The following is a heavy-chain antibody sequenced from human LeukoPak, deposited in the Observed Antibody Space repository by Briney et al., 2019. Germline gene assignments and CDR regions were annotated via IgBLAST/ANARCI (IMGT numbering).Heavy chain of an antibody. J-gene: IGHJ4*02. V-gene: IGHV3-64D*09. D-gene: IGHD2-8*01. CDR2: ISSYGGST. CDR3: VKDLYSYSFDY. Sequence: GGSLRLSCSASGFTFRNYGMHWVRQAPGKGLEYVSTISSYGGSTYYADLVKGRFTISRDNSKNALYLQMSSLRAEDTAVYYCVKDLYSYSFDYWGQGTLVTVSS. CDR1: GFTFRNYG.